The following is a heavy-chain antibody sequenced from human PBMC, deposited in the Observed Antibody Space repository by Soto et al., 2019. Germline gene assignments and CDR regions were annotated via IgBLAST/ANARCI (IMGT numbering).Heavy chain of an antibody. J-gene: IGHJ6*02. D-gene: IGHD2-2*01. V-gene: IGHV4-31*03. CDR2: NYYSRSN. CDR3: VRESWDTSCPIDV. CDR1: GDSISSGGYY. Sequence: SETLSLTCTVSGDSISSGGYYWAWIRQHPGKGLEWIGNNYYSRSNYYTPSRKSRVSIAVYTSKNQFTLKLGSVTAADASVYDRVRESWDTSCPIDVWGQGTTVTVSS.